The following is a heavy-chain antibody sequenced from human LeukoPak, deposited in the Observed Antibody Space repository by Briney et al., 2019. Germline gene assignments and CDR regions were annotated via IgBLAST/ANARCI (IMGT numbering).Heavy chain of an antibody. CDR2: MNPNSGNT. J-gene: IGHJ5*02. Sequence: ASVKVSCXASGYTFTSYDINWVRQATGQGLEWMGWMNPNSGNTGYAQKFQGRVTITRNTSISTAYMELSSLRSEDTAVYYCARARRCVSTSCYSYNWFDPWGQGTLVTVSS. D-gene: IGHD2-2*01. CDR3: ARARRCVSTSCYSYNWFDP. V-gene: IGHV1-8*03. CDR1: GYTFTSYD.